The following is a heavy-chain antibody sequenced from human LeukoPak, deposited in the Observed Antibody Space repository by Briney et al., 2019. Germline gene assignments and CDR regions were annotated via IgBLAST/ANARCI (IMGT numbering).Heavy chain of an antibody. CDR1: GFTFSSYS. CDR2: ISSSSSYI. CDR3: ARDRYYGSGSPRSLGY. V-gene: IGHV3-21*01. Sequence: GGSLRLSCAASGFTFSSYSMNWVRQAPGKGLEWVSSISSSSSYIYYADSVKGRFTISRDNAKNSLYLQMNSLRAEDTAVYYCARDRYYGSGSPRSLGYWGQGTLVTVSS. J-gene: IGHJ4*02. D-gene: IGHD3-10*01.